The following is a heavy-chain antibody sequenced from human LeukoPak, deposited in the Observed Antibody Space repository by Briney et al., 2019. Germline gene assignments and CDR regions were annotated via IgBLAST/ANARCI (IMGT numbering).Heavy chain of an antibody. CDR2: IPCDGSNE. Sequence: GGSLRLSCAASGFTFSAYGMHWVRQAPGKGLEWVAFIPCDGSNEYYADSVKGRFTISRDNSKNTLYLQMNSLRAEDTAVYYCAKALGNIVLFFDYWGQGTLVTVSS. J-gene: IGHJ4*02. V-gene: IGHV3-30*02. D-gene: IGHD2/OR15-2a*01. CDR1: GFTFSAYG. CDR3: AKALGNIVLFFDY.